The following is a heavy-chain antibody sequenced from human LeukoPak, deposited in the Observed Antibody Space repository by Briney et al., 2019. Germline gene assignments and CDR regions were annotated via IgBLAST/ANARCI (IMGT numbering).Heavy chain of an antibody. CDR1: GFTFSNHW. Sequence: PGGSLRLSCAASGFTFSNHWMTWVRQAPGKGLEWVANIKQDGSERDYVDSVKGRFTISRDDAKNSLYLQMNSLRAEDAAVYYCARGITMANWGQGTLVTVSS. J-gene: IGHJ4*02. CDR2: IKQDGSER. D-gene: IGHD3-10*01. V-gene: IGHV3-7*04. CDR3: ARGITMAN.